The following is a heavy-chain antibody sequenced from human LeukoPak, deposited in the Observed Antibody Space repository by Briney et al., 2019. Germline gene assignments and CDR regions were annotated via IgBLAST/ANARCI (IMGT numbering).Heavy chain of an antibody. CDR3: ARVSSSGWYDYYYYYGMDV. CDR1: GGSISSYY. CDR2: IYYSGST. V-gene: IGHV4-59*01. Sequence: SETLSLTCTVSGGSISSYYWSWIRQPPGKGLEWIGYIYYSGSTNYNPSLKSRVTMSVDTSKNQFSLKLSSVTAADTAVYYCARVSSSGWYDYYYYYGMDVWGQGTTVTVSS. D-gene: IGHD6-19*01. J-gene: IGHJ6*02.